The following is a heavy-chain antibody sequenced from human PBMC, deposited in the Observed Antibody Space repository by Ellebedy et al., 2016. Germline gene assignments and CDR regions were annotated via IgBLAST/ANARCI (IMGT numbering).Heavy chain of an antibody. Sequence: GESLKISXPASGFNFNTFFMSWVRQAPGKGLEWVSTISAGSDTTRLADSVKGRFTISRDSSKNTVYLRMNNLRAEDTAVYYCRQGHYADLWGQGTLVTVSS. CDR2: ISAGSDTT. CDR1: GFNFNTFF. V-gene: IGHV3-23*01. CDR3: RQGHYADL. J-gene: IGHJ4*02. D-gene: IGHD4-17*01.